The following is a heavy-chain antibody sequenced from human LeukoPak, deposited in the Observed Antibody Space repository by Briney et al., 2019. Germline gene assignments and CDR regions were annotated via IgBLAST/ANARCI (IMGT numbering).Heavy chain of an antibody. V-gene: IGHV3-20*04. D-gene: IGHD5-24*01. CDR3: ARRLEALDAFDV. J-gene: IGHJ3*01. CDR2: INWNGGST. Sequence: RGSLRLSCAASGFTFDDYGMSWVRQAPGKGLEWVAGINWNGGSTGYADSVKGRFTISRDNAKNSLYLQMNSLRAEDTALYYCARRLEALDAFDVWGLGTMVTVSS. CDR1: GFTFDDYG.